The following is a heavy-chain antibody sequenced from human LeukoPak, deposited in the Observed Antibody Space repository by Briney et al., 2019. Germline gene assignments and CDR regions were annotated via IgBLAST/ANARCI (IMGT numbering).Heavy chain of an antibody. CDR3: ARARPKYYDFWSGYYTPFDAFDI. CDR1: GFTFSSYG. J-gene: IGHJ3*02. V-gene: IGHV3-30*03. Sequence: GGSLRLSCAASGFTFSSYGMHWVRQAPGKGLEWVAVISYDGSNKYYADSVKGRFTISRDNSKNTLYLQMNSLRAEDTAVYYCARARPKYYDFWSGYYTPFDAFDIWGQGTMVTVSS. D-gene: IGHD3-3*01. CDR2: ISYDGSNK.